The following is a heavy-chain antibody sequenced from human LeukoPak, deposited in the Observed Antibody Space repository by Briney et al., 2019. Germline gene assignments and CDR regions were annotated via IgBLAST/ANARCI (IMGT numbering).Heavy chain of an antibody. J-gene: IGHJ3*02. CDR3: ARTEYYYDSSGYYYHDAFDI. CDR1: GYTFTSYG. D-gene: IGHD3-22*01. CDR2: ISAYNGNT. Sequence: ASVKVSCKASGYTFTSYGISWVRQAPGQGLEWMGWISAYNGNTNYAQKLQGRVTMTTDTSTSTAYMELRSLRSDDTAVYYCARTEYYYDSSGYYYHDAFDIWGQGTTVTDSS. V-gene: IGHV1-18*01.